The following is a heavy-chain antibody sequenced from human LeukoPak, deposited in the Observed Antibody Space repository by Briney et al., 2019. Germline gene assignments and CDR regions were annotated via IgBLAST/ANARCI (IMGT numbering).Heavy chain of an antibody. J-gene: IGHJ4*02. CDR3: ARVGDGYNDY. CDR2: MNPNSDNT. CDR1: GYTFTSYD. V-gene: IGHV1-8*01. D-gene: IGHD5-24*01. Sequence: ASVKVSCKASGYTFTSYDINWVRQATGQGLEWMGWMNPNSDNTAYAQKFQGRVTMTRNTSISTAYMELSSLRSEDTAVYYCARVGDGYNDYWGQGTLVTVTS.